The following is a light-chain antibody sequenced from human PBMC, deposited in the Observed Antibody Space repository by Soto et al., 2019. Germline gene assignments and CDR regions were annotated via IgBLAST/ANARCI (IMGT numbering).Light chain of an antibody. CDR2: VGTGGIVG. CDR3: GADHGSGSNFVSYV. J-gene: IGLJ1*01. V-gene: IGLV9-49*01. Sequence: QLVLTQPPSASASLGASVTLTCTLSSGYSNYKVDWYQQRPGKGPRFVMRVGTGGIVGSKGGGIPDRFSVLGSGLNRYLTFKSIQEEDGSDHHCGADHGSGSNFVSYVFGTGTKLTVL. CDR1: SGYSNYK.